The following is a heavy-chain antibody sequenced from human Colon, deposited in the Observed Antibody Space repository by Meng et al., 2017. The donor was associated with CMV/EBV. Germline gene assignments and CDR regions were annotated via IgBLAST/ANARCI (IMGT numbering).Heavy chain of an antibody. CDR3: EFRYDRSGDYY. CDR2: IKSDGSGI. J-gene: IGHJ4*02. D-gene: IGHD3-22*01. Sequence: GESLKISCAASGFTFSNYAMNWVRQAPGKGLVWVSRIKSDGSGISYADSVKGRFTISRGNAENTVFLQMSSLRVEDTAVYYCEFRYDRSGDYYWGQGTLVTVSS. CDR1: GFTFSNYA. V-gene: IGHV3-74*01.